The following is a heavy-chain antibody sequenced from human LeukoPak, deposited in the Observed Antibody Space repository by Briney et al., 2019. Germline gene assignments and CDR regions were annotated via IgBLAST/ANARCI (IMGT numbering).Heavy chain of an antibody. Sequence: SVKVSCEASGGTFSSYAISWVRQAPGQGLEWMGRIIPILGIANYAQKFQGRVTITADKSTSTAYMELSSLRSEDTAVYYCATRLDWTNNWFDPWGQGTLVTVSS. CDR3: ATRLDWTNNWFDP. D-gene: IGHD3/OR15-3a*01. CDR1: GGTFSSYA. CDR2: IIPILGIA. V-gene: IGHV1-69*04. J-gene: IGHJ5*02.